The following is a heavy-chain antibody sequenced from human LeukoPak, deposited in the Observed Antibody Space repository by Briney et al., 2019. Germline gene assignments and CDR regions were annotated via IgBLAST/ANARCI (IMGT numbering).Heavy chain of an antibody. J-gene: IGHJ6*03. D-gene: IGHD3-3*01. CDR2: ISYDGSNK. CDR3: ARVGGSKYYDFWSGRSQYYYYYYMDV. CDR1: KFTFSNYA. V-gene: IGHV3-30-3*01. Sequence: PGRSLRLSCAASKFTFSNYAMHWVRQAPGKGLEWVAVISYDGSNKYYADSVKGRFTISRDNSKNTLYLQMNSLRTEDTAVYYCARVGGSKYYDFWSGRSQYYYYYYMDVWGKGTTVTVSS.